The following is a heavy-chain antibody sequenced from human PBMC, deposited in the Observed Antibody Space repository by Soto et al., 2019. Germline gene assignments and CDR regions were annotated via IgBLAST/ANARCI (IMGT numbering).Heavy chain of an antibody. CDR3: AKELEAGYYYYGMDV. CDR2: ISYDGSNK. CDR1: GFTFSSYG. Sequence: PGGSLRLSCAASGFTFSSYGMHWARQAPGKGLEWVAVISYDGSNKYYADSVKGRFTISRDNSKNTLYLQMNSLRAEDTAVYYCAKELEAGYYYYGMDVWGQGTTVTVSS. D-gene: IGHD6-13*01. J-gene: IGHJ6*02. V-gene: IGHV3-30*18.